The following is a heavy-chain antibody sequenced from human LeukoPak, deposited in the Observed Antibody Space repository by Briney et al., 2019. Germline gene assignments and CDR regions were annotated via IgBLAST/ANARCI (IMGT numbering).Heavy chain of an antibody. CDR1: GYTFTSYY. J-gene: IGHJ4*02. D-gene: IGHD3-16*01. CDR3: ARTSDYVSSFDY. Sequence: ASVKVSCKASGYTFTSYYMHWVRQALGQGVEWMGIINNSGGNTSYAQKFQGRVNVTRDTSTSTVYMELSSLRSEDTAVYYCARTSDYVSSFDYWGQGTLVTVSS. V-gene: IGHV1-46*01. CDR2: INNSGGNT.